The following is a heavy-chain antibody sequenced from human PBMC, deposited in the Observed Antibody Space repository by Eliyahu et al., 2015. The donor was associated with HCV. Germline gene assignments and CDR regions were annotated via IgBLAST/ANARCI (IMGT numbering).Heavy chain of an antibody. D-gene: IGHD6-19*01. CDR2: IHYSGST. J-gene: IGHJ5*02. CDR1: GXSIXTYY. Sequence: QVQLQESGPGLVKPSETLSLTCTVSGXSIXTYYWSGIRQPPGKGLEWIGYIHYSGSTNYNPSLKSRVTISLDTSKNQFSLNLTSVTAADTAVYYCASGGGGIAVTGTGGWFDPWGQGTQVTVSS. CDR3: ASGGGGIAVTGTGGWFDP. V-gene: IGHV4-59*01.